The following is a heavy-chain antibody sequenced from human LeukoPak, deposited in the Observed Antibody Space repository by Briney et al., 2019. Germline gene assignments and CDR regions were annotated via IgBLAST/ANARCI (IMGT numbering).Heavy chain of an antibody. CDR3: AGRYNYGFSYRFDY. J-gene: IGHJ4*02. D-gene: IGHD5-18*01. CDR1: GGSFSDYY. CDR2: INHSGST. Sequence: SETLSLTCAVYGGSFSDYYWSWIRQPPGKGLEWIGEINHSGSTNYNPSLKSRVTVSVDTSKNQFSLKLSSVTAADTAVYYCAGRYNYGFSYRFDYWGQGALVTVSS. V-gene: IGHV4-34*01.